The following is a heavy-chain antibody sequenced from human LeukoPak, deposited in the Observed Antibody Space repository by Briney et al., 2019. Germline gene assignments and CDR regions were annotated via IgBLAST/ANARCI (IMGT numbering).Heavy chain of an antibody. Sequence: PGGSLRLSCAASGFTFSSYWMHWVRQAPGKGPVWVSRINSDGSGPIYADSVKGRFTISRDNAKNTLDLQMNSLGADDTAVYFCARGEIYNTGWYPLDYWGQGALVTVSS. CDR3: ARGEIYNTGWYPLDY. CDR2: INSDGSGP. CDR1: GFTFSSYW. D-gene: IGHD6-19*01. J-gene: IGHJ4*02. V-gene: IGHV3-74*01.